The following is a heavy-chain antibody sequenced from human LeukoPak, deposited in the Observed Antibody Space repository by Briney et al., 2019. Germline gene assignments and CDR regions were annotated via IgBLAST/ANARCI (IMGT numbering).Heavy chain of an antibody. J-gene: IGHJ4*02. CDR2: ISSSSSTI. V-gene: IGHV3-48*02. D-gene: IGHD6-13*01. Sequence: PGGSLRLSCAASGXTFSSYSMNWVRQAPGKGLEWVSYISSSSSTIYYADSVKGRFTISRDNAKNSLYLQMNSLRDEDTAVYYCARDQGGSSSNRFDYWGQGTLVTVSS. CDR1: GXTFSSYS. CDR3: ARDQGGSSSNRFDY.